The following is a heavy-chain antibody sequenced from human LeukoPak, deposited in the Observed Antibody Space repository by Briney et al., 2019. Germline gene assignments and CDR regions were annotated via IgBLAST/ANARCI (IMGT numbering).Heavy chain of an antibody. J-gene: IGHJ5*02. V-gene: IGHV5-10-1*01. CDR3: ARQDIAAANGFDP. CDR1: GYSFTSYW. D-gene: IGHD6-13*01. Sequence: GESLRIPCKGSGYSFTSYWISWVRQMPGKGLEWVGRIDPSDSYTNYSPSFQGHVTISADKSISTAYLQWSSLKASDTAMYYCARQDIAAANGFDPWGQGTLVTVSS. CDR2: IDPSDSYT.